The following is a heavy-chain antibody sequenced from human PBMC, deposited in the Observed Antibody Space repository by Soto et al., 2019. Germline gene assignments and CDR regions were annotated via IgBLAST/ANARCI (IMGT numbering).Heavy chain of an antibody. D-gene: IGHD3-22*01. CDR1: GFTFSNAW. J-gene: IGHJ3*02. CDR2: IKSKTDGGTT. Sequence: KPGGSLRLSCAASGFTFSNAWMSWVRQAPGKGLEWVGRIKSKTDGGTTDYAAPVKGRFTISRDDSKNTLYLQVNSLKTEDTAVYYCTTDYYDSSEDAFDIWGQGTMVTVSS. CDR3: TTDYYDSSEDAFDI. V-gene: IGHV3-15*01.